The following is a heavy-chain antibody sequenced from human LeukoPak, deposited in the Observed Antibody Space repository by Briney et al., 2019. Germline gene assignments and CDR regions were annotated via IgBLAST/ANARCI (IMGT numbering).Heavy chain of an antibody. CDR3: AREGYGDYALDG. J-gene: IGHJ4*02. D-gene: IGHD4-17*01. Sequence: GGSPRLSCAASGFTFSSYSMNWVRQAPREGLEWLSYISSSSSTIYYADSVKGRFTISRDNAKNSLYLQMNSLRAEDTAVYYCAREGYGDYALDGWGQGTLVTVS. CDR2: ISSSSSTI. CDR1: GFTFSSYS. V-gene: IGHV3-48*01.